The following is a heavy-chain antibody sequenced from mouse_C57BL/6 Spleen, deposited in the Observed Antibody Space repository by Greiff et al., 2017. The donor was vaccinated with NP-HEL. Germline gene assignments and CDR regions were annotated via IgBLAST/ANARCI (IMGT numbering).Heavy chain of an antibody. CDR2: IDPEDGET. D-gene: IGHD2-5*01. V-gene: IGHV14-2*01. CDR3: ARSAYSNYQGYAMDY. Sequence: VQLKESGAELVKPGASVKLSCTASGFNIKDYYMHWVKQRTEQGLEWIGRIDPEDGETKYAPKFQGKATITADTSSNTAYLQLRSRTSEDTAVYYSARSAYSNYQGYAMDYWGQGTSVTVSS. CDR1: GFNIKDYY. J-gene: IGHJ4*01.